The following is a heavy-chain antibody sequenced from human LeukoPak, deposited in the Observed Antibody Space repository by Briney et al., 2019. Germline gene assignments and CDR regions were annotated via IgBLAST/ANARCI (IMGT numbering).Heavy chain of an antibody. Sequence: GGSLRLSCFASGFNFNYFAMSWVRQAPGRRLEWVSTIGDSGSGASYADSVRGRFTIPRDNSKNMVWLQMHSLRADDSAVYYCSRVNYGGNSGYHFDYWGQGTLVTVSS. V-gene: IGHV3-23*01. CDR2: IGDSGSGA. D-gene: IGHD4-23*01. J-gene: IGHJ4*02. CDR3: SRVNYGGNSGYHFDY. CDR1: GFNFNYFA.